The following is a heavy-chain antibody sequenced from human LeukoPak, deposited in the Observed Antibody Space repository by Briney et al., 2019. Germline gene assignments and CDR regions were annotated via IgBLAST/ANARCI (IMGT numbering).Heavy chain of an antibody. Sequence: PGRSLRLSCAASGFTFSSYAMSWVRQAPGKGLEWVSAISGSGGSTYYADSVKGRFTISRDNSKNTLYLQMNSLRAEDTAVYYCGMATIFTGDAFDIWGQGTMVTVSS. CDR2: ISGSGGST. J-gene: IGHJ3*02. D-gene: IGHD5-12*01. CDR1: GFTFSSYA. CDR3: GMATIFTGDAFDI. V-gene: IGHV3-23*01.